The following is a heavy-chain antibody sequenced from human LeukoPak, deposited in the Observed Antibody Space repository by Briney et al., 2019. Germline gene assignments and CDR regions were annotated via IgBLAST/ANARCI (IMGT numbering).Heavy chain of an antibody. CDR2: IYYSGST. CDR3: ARATVVAACNWFDP. J-gene: IGHJ5*02. V-gene: IGHV4-59*01. D-gene: IGHD2-15*01. Sequence: PSETLSLTCTVSGGSISSYYWSWIRQPPGKGLEWIGYIYYSGSTNYNPSLKSRVTISVDTSKNQFSLKLSSVTAADTAVYYCARATVVAACNWFDPWGQGTLVTVSS. CDR1: GGSISSYY.